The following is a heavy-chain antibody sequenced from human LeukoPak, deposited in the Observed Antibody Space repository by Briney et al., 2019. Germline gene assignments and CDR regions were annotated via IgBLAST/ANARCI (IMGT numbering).Heavy chain of an antibody. CDR2: IKQGGSEK. CDR1: RFTFSSYW. CDR3: ARGKNSYVYYYYYYGMDV. V-gene: IGHV3-7*01. Sequence: PGGSLRLSCAASRFTFSSYWMNWVRQAPGKGLEWVANIKQGGSEKYYVDSVKGRFTISRDSAKNSLYLQMNSLRAEDTAVYYCARGKNSYVYYYYYYGMDVWGQGTTVTVSS. J-gene: IGHJ6*02. D-gene: IGHD5-18*01.